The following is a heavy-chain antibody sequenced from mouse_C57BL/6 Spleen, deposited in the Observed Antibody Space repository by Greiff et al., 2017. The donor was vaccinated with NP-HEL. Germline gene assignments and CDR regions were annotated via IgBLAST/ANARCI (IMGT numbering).Heavy chain of an antibody. CDR2: IWSDGST. CDR3: ARHMNDGYWYFDV. V-gene: IGHV2-6-1*01. Sequence: VQLQQSGPGLVAPSQSLSITCTVSGFSLTSYGVHWVRQPPGKGLEWLVVIWSDGSTTYNSALKSRLSISKDNSKSQVFLKMNSLQTDDTAMYYCARHMNDGYWYFDVWGTGTTVTVSS. D-gene: IGHD2-3*01. J-gene: IGHJ1*03. CDR1: GFSLTSYG.